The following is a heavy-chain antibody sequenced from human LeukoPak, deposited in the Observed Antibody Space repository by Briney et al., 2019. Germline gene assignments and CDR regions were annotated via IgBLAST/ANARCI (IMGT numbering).Heavy chain of an antibody. CDR1: GITFSSYS. Sequence: KPGGSLRLSCAASGITFSSYSMNWVRQAPGKGLEWVSSISSSSSYIYYADSVKGRFAISRDNAKNSLYLQMNSLRAEDTAVYYCATDSSSTQSYYYGMDVWGQGTTVTVSS. CDR2: ISSSSSYI. CDR3: ATDSSSTQSYYYGMDV. V-gene: IGHV3-21*01. J-gene: IGHJ6*02. D-gene: IGHD6-6*01.